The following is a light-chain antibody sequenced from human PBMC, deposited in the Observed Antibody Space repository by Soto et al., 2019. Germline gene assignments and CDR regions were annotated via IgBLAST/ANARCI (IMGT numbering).Light chain of an antibody. CDR1: SSNIGSNT. V-gene: IGLV1-44*01. CDR3: AAWDDSLNGSV. CDR2: SNN. J-gene: IGLJ1*01. Sequence: QSVLTQPPSTSGTPGQRVTISCSGSSSNIGSNTVNWYQHLPGTAPKLLIYSNNQRPSGVPERFSGSKSGTSASLAVSGLQSEDEADYYCAAWDDSLNGSVFGTGTKVTVL.